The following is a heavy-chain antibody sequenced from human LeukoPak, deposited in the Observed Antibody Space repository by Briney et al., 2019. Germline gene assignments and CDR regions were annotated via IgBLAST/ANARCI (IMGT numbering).Heavy chain of an antibody. D-gene: IGHD3/OR15-3a*01. CDR2: LYNSGST. V-gene: IGHV4-39*01. Sequence: SETLSLTCTVSGGCFTTSSHYWGWIRQPPGKGLEWIGSLYNSGSTYYNPSLQSRVTISVETSKNQISLKLTSVTTADTAVYYCTRLTWTDADDFWGQGTLVSVSS. CDR1: GGCFTTSSHY. J-gene: IGHJ4*02. CDR3: TRLTWTDADDF.